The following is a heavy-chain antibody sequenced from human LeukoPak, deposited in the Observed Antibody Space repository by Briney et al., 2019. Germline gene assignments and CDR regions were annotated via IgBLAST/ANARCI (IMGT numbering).Heavy chain of an antibody. CDR2: IYYSGST. D-gene: IGHD6-19*01. J-gene: IGHJ4*02. CDR3: ARQGSIAVAGIIDF. CDR1: GGSISHYY. Sequence: PSGTLSLTCTVSGGSISHYYWSWIRQPPGKGLEWIGCIYYSGSTNYNPSLEGRVTISVDTSENQFSLRLTSVTAADTAVYYCARQGSIAVAGIIDFWGQGTLVTVSS. V-gene: IGHV4-59*08.